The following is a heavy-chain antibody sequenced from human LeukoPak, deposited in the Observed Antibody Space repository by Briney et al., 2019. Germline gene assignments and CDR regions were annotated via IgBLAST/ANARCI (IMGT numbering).Heavy chain of an antibody. V-gene: IGHV3-66*01. CDR3: ASLMYYYDSSGLAH. J-gene: IGHJ4*02. Sequence: PGGSLRLSCAASGFTVSSNYMSWVRQAPGKGLEWVSVIYSGGSTYYADSVKGRFTISRDNSKNTLYLQMNSLRAEDTAVYYCASLMYYYDSSGLAHWGQGTLVTVSS. D-gene: IGHD3-22*01. CDR2: IYSGGST. CDR1: GFTVSSNY.